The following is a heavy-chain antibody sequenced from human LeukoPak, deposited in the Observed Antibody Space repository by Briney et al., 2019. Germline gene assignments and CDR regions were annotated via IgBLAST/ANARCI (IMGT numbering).Heavy chain of an antibody. J-gene: IGHJ4*02. V-gene: IGHV3-11*03. CDR3: ARWLGWTMYYFDY. Sequence: PGGSLRLSCAASGFTSCDYYMSWIRQAPGKGLEWFSYISSSSRYTNYADSVKGRFTISRGNAKNSLYLQIPRVRVEDTAVYYCARWLGWTMYYFDYWGQGTLVTVSS. CDR2: ISSSSRYT. CDR1: GFTSCDYY. D-gene: IGHD3-22*01.